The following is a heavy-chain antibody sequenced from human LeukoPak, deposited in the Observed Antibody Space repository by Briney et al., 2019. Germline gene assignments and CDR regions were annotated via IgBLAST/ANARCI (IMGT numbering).Heavy chain of an antibody. D-gene: IGHD3-10*01. V-gene: IGHV3-30*04. CDR1: GFTFSSSN. J-gene: IGHJ4*02. CDR3: EREWFGESN. Sequence: GGSLRRSCVPSGFTFSSSNMHWVRQSPGRGLEWVALISYDGTKTYYGESVKGRFTVSRDNSKNMLFLQMNSLSAEDTAIYYCEREWFGESNWGQGARVTVSS. CDR2: ISYDGTKT.